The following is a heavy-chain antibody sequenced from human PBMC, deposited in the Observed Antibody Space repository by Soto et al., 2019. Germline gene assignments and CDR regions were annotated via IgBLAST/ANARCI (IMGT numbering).Heavy chain of an antibody. J-gene: IGHJ6*02. CDR3: AKTPMITASYYQSDMDV. CDR2: ISGSGIST. D-gene: IGHD3-16*01. Sequence: SLGHPCSAGGYLFRTQPINCVSPTAVMSLEWVSGISGSGISTFYAGSVKGRFTISRDNSRNTVFLEMNSLRPEDTAVYYCAKTPMITASYYQSDMDVWGQGNKVTGS. CDR1: GYLFRTQP. V-gene: IGHV3-23*01.